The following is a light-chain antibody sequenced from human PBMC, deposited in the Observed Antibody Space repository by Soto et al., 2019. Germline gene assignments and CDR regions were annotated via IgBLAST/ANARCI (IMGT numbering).Light chain of an antibody. V-gene: IGLV1-40*01. Sequence: QTVVTQPPSVSGAPGQRVTISCTGCSSNIGAGCEVHWYQHLPGKAPKLLIYGNTNRPSGVPDRFSGSKSGTSASLAITGLQAEDEADYYCQSYDSSLSASYVFGGGTSSPS. CDR2: GNT. CDR1: SSNIGAGCE. CDR3: QSYDSSLSASYV. J-gene: IGLJ1*01.